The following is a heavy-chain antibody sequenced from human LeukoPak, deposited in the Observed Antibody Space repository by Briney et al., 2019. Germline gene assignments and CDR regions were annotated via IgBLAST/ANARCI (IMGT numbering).Heavy chain of an antibody. V-gene: IGHV3-30*03. J-gene: IGHJ6*02. CDR1: GFTFSSYG. CDR2: ISYDGSNK. D-gene: IGHD6-13*01. CDR3: ARDSSSSWIYYYYGMDV. Sequence: SGGSLRLSCAASGFTFSSYGMHWVRQAPGKGLEWVAVISYDGSNKYYADSVKGRFTISRDNSKNTLYLQMNSLRAEDTAVYYCARDSSSSWIYYYYGMDVWGQGTTVTVSS.